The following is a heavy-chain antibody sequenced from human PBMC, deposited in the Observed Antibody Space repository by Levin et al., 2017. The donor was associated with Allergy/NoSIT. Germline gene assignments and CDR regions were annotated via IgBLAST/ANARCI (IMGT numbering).Heavy chain of an antibody. CDR3: AKVLRPCSSTSCSPANFGGYYYYGMDV. D-gene: IGHD2-2*01. CDR1: GFTFSSYA. CDR2: ISGSGGST. V-gene: IGHV3-23*01. Sequence: GESLKISCAASGFTFSSYAMSWVRQAPGKGLEWVSAISGSGGSTYYADSVKGRFTISRDNSKNTLYLQMNSLRAEDTAVYYCAKVLRPCSSTSCSPANFGGYYYYGMDVWGQGTTVTVSS. J-gene: IGHJ6*02.